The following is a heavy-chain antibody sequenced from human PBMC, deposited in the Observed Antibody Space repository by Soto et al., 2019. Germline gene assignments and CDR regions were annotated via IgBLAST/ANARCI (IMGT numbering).Heavy chain of an antibody. V-gene: IGHV3-30-3*01. Sequence: GGSLRLSCAASGFTFSSYAMHWVRQAPGKGLEWVAVISYDGSNKYYADSVKGRFTISRDNSKNTLYLQMNSLRAEDTAVYYCARDQTTVVTPYWFDPWGQGTPVTVSS. CDR2: ISYDGSNK. CDR1: GFTFSSYA. CDR3: ARDQTTVVTPYWFDP. J-gene: IGHJ5*02. D-gene: IGHD4-17*01.